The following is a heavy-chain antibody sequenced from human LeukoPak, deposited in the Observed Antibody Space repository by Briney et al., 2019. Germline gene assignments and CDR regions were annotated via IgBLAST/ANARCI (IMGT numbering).Heavy chain of an antibody. CDR3: AKDKGLGSSGWYPSQYYYYGMDV. CDR2: ISWNSGSI. CDR1: GFTFDDYA. V-gene: IGHV3-9*01. Sequence: SGGSLRLSCAASGFTFDDYAMHWVRQAPGKGLEWVSGISWNSGSIGYADSVKGRFTISRDNAKNSLYLQMNSLGAEDTALYYCAKDKGLGSSGWYPSQYYYYGMDVWGQGTTVTVSS. J-gene: IGHJ6*02. D-gene: IGHD6-19*01.